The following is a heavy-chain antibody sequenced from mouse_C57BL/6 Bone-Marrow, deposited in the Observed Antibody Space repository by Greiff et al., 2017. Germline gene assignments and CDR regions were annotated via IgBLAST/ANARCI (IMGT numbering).Heavy chain of an antibody. CDR3: ATKKPIYYDYDGRVRYAMDY. Sequence: QVQLQQSGPGLVQPSQSLSITCTVSGFSLTSYGVHWVRQSPGKGLEWLGVIWRGGSTDYNAAFMSRLSITTDNSKSQVFFKMNSLQADDTAIYYCATKKPIYYDYDGRVRYAMDYWGQGTSVTVSS. D-gene: IGHD2-4*01. J-gene: IGHJ4*01. CDR2: IWRGGST. V-gene: IGHV2-5*01. CDR1: GFSLTSYG.